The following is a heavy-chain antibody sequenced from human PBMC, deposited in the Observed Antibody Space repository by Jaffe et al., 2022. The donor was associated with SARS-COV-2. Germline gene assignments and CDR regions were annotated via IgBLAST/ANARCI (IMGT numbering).Heavy chain of an antibody. Sequence: QVQLVESGGGVVQPGRSLRLSCAASGFTVSSLGMHWVRQAPGKGLEWVATISYDGTNKYYADSVKGRFTISRDNPKNTLYLQMNSLRADDTAVYYCAKELWGVVIVYALDVWGLGTTVTVSS. CDR3: AKELWGVVIVYALDV. V-gene: IGHV3-30*18. D-gene: IGHD3-3*01. CDR2: ISYDGTNK. J-gene: IGHJ6*02. CDR1: GFTVSSLG.